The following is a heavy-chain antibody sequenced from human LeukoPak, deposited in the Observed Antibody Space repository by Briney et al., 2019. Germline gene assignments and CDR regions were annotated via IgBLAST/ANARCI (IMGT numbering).Heavy chain of an antibody. V-gene: IGHV6-1*01. CDR2: TYYMSKWYS. CDR1: GDSVSSNSAA. Sequence: SQTLSLTSAISGDSVSSNSAAWNWIRQSPSQGLEWLGSTYYMSKWYSDYALSVKSRITISPDTSKNQFSLHLNSVTPEDTAVYYCARDPRSYGPDYWGQGILVTVSS. D-gene: IGHD5-18*01. J-gene: IGHJ4*02. CDR3: ARDPRSYGPDY.